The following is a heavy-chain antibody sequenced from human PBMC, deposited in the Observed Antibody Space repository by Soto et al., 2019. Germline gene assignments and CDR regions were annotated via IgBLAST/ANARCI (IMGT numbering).Heavy chain of an antibody. J-gene: IGHJ3*02. CDR2: IYWNDDK. CDR3: AHRHSLYYDFWGGYPGVWDVGAFDI. V-gene: IGHV2-5*01. D-gene: IGHD3-3*01. Sequence: QITLKESGPTLVKPTQTLTLTCTFSGFSLSTSGVGVGWIRQPPGKALEWLALIYWNDDKRYSPSLKCRLTITKDSSKNHVVLTMTNRDPVDTATYYCAHRHSLYYDFWGGYPGVWDVGAFDIWGQGTMVTVSS. CDR1: GFSLSTSGVG.